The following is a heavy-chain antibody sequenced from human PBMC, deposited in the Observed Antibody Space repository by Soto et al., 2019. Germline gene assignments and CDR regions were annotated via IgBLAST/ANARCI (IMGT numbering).Heavy chain of an antibody. Sequence: LRLSCAASGFRFDDYNIHWVRQAPGKGLEWVSLITWNGGNTYYADSVKGRFSISRDGTTESVSLQMTSLKREDTGLYYCARETLSFGSALDVWGQGTMVTVSS. CDR3: ARETLSFGSALDV. J-gene: IGHJ6*02. CDR1: GFRFDDYN. CDR2: ITWNGGNT. V-gene: IGHV3-43*01. D-gene: IGHD3-3*01.